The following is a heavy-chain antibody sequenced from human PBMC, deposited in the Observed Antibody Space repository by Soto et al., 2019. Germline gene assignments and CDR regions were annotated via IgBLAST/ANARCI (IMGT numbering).Heavy chain of an antibody. D-gene: IGHD3-22*01. V-gene: IGHV3-9*01. CDR3: AKVYYYDSSGYYYFDY. J-gene: IGHJ4*02. Sequence: GGSLRLSCAASGFTFSSYAMHWVRQAPGKGLEWVSGISWNSGSIGYADSVKGRFTISRDNAKNSLYLQMNSLRAEDTALYYCAKVYYYDSSGYYYFDYWGQGTLVTVSS. CDR1: GFTFSSYA. CDR2: ISWNSGSI.